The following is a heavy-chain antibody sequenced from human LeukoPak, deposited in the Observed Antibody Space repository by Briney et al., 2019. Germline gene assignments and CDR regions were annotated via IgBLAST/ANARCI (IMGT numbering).Heavy chain of an antibody. V-gene: IGHV4-34*01. D-gene: IGHD5-24*01. CDR2: INHSGGT. CDR3: ARKNQRWLQCNFDY. Sequence: LETLSLTRGVYGGSFSGYYWSWIRQPPGKGLEWIGEINHSGGTNYNPSLKSRVTMSVDTSKNQFSLKLSSVTAADTAVYYCARKNQRWLQCNFDYWGQGILVTVSS. J-gene: IGHJ4*02. CDR1: GGSFSGYY.